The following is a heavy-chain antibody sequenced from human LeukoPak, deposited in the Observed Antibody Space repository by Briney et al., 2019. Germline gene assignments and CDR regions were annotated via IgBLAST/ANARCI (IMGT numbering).Heavy chain of an antibody. CDR2: IYYSGST. J-gene: IGHJ4*02. CDR1: GGSISSYY. CDR3: ARGAGYSSGWYDFDY. Sequence: SETLSLTCTVSGGSISSYYWSWIRQPPGKGPEWIGYIYYSGSTNYNPSLKSRVTISVDTSKNQFSLKLSSVTAADTAVYYCARGAGYSSGWYDFDYWGQGTLVTVSS. V-gene: IGHV4-59*01. D-gene: IGHD6-19*01.